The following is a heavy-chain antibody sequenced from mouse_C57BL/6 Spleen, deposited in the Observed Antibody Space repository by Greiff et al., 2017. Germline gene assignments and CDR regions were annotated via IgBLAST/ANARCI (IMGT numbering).Heavy chain of an antibody. CDR2: IYPRSGNT. D-gene: IGHD4-1*01. CDR1: GYTFTRYG. CDR3: ATNWEGYFDY. Sequence: QVQLQQSGAELARPGASVKLSCKASGYTFTRYGISWVKQRTGQGLEWIGEIYPRSGNTYYNEKFKGKATLTADKSSSTAYMELRSLTSEDSAVYFCATNWEGYFDYRGQGTTRTVAS. V-gene: IGHV1-81*01. J-gene: IGHJ2*01.